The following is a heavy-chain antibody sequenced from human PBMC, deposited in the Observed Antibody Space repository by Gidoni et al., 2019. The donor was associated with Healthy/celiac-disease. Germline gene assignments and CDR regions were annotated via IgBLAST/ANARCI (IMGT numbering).Heavy chain of an antibody. V-gene: IGHV3-23*01. CDR2: ISGSGGST. J-gene: IGHJ6*02. D-gene: IGHD3-3*01. Sequence: EVQLLASGGGLVQPGGSLRLSCSASGFPFSSYALSSVRPAPGKGLEWVSAISGSGGSTYYADSVKCRFTISRENSKNTLYLQMNSLRAEDTAVYYCAKEEAVRITIFGVVIISDPLGGMDVWGQGTTVTVSS. CDR1: GFPFSSYA. CDR3: AKEEAVRITIFGVVIISDPLGGMDV.